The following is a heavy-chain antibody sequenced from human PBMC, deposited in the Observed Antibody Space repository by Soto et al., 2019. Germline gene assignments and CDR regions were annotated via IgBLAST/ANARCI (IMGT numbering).Heavy chain of an antibody. J-gene: IGHJ6*02. CDR3: ARVLGPSVSFLKKYYYNAMDV. CDR2: IYYSGST. D-gene: IGHD1-26*01. Sequence: PSETLSLTCTVSGGSISSGGYYWCWIRQHPGKGLEWIGYIYYSGSTYYNPSLKSRVTISVDTSKNQFSMKLSYVTAADKAVYYCARVLGPSVSFLKKYYYNAMDVSCQR. CDR1: GGSISSGGYY. V-gene: IGHV4-31*03.